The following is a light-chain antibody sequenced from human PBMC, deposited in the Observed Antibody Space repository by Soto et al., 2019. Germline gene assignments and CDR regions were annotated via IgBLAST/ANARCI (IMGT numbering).Light chain of an antibody. CDR3: PQYGSSPPLFT. CDR1: QSVSSSY. J-gene: IGKJ3*01. V-gene: IGKV3-20*01. Sequence: EIVLTQSPGTLSLSPGERATLSCRASQSVSSSYLAWYQQKPGQAPRLLIYGASSRATGIPDRFSGSGSGTDFPLTISRLVPEDFAVYYCPQYGSSPPLFTFGPGTKVDIK. CDR2: GAS.